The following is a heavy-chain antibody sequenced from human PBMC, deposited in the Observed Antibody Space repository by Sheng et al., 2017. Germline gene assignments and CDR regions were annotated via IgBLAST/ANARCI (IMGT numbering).Heavy chain of an antibody. Sequence: EVQLVESGGSLVQPGGSLRLSCAASGFTFSNYAMDWVRQAPGQGLEWVSSISASGETTYYPDSVKGRFAISRDNSKSTLYLHMNSLRGEDTAVYYCAKVRYRVYGEFDCWGQGTRGHR. CDR3: AKVRYRVYGEFDC. CDR1: GFTFSNYA. V-gene: IGHV3-23*04. J-gene: IGHJ4*02. D-gene: IGHD5-12*01. CDR2: ISASGETT.